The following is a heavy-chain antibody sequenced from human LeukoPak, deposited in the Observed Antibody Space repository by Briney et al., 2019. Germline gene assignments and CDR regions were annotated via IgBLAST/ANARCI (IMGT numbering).Heavy chain of an antibody. J-gene: IGHJ1*01. CDR1: GGSISSSSYY. CDR2: IYYSRST. CDR3: AAQLERRLEYFQH. V-gene: IGHV4-39*07. Sequence: PSETLSLTCTVSGGSISSSSYYWGWIRQPPGKGLEWIGSIYYSRSTYYNPSLKSRVTISVDTSKNQFSLKLSSVTAADTAVYYCAAQLERRLEYFQHWGQGTLVTVSS. D-gene: IGHD1-1*01.